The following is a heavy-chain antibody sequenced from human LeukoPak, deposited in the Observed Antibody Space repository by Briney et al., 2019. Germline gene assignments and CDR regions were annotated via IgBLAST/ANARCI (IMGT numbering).Heavy chain of an antibody. Sequence: ASVKVSCKASGGTFSSYAISWVRQAPGQGLEWMGGIIPIFGTANYAQKFQGRVTINTDESTSTAYMELSSLRSEDTAVYYCTLFMTTVTHDAFDIWGQGTMVTVSS. CDR2: IIPIFGTA. D-gene: IGHD4-11*01. CDR1: GGTFSSYA. CDR3: TLFMTTVTHDAFDI. J-gene: IGHJ3*02. V-gene: IGHV1-69*05.